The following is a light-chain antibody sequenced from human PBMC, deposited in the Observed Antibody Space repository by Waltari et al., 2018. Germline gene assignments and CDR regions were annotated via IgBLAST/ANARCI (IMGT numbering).Light chain of an antibody. Sequence: QSSLTQPPSASGSPGKSVTISCTGTSSDVGAYNYVSWYQQHPGKAPKLMSDELTKRSSAVPYVLSGSKSRHTASLTVSGLQAKDEADYYCSSYAGSNKGLFGGGTHLTVL. CDR1: SSDVGAYNY. CDR2: ELT. CDR3: SSYAGSNKGL. V-gene: IGLV2-8*01. J-gene: IGLJ2*01.